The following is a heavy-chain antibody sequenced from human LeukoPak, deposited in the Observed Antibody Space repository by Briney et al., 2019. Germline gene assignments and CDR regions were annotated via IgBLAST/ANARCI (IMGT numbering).Heavy chain of an antibody. CDR2: ISGSGGST. CDR3: AKRSHPTGVLRYFDWSWYYFDY. Sequence: GGSLRLSCAASGFTFSSYGMSWVRQAPGKGLEWVSAISGSGGSTYYADSVKGRFTISRDNSKNTLYLQMNSLRAEDTAVYYCAKRSHPTGVLRYFDWSWYYFDYWGQGTLVTVSS. J-gene: IGHJ4*02. D-gene: IGHD3-9*01. CDR1: GFTFSSYG. V-gene: IGHV3-23*01.